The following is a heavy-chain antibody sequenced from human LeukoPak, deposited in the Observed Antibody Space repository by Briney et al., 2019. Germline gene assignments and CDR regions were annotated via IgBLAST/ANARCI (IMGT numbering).Heavy chain of an antibody. V-gene: IGHV4-34*01. CDR2: IYPRGRT. CDR3: ARGAGFMSY. D-gene: IGHD3-10*02. CDR1: GGSFSGYY. Sequence: SQRLSLTCAVYGGSFSGYYCSWIRHPPGEGLEWIGEIYPRGRTNYNPSVKVRMTKSVDTSKNHFALKLISVTAADAAVYYCARGAGFMSYWGQGSLVTVSS. J-gene: IGHJ4*02.